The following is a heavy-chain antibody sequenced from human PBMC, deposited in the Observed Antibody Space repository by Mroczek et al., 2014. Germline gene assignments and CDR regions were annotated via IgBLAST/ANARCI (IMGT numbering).Heavy chain of an antibody. Sequence: QVQLVQSGAEVKKPGSSVKVSCKASGGTFSSYTISWVRQAPGQGLEWMGRIIPILGIANYAQKFQGRVTITADKSTSTAYMELSSLRSEDTAVYYCARVGSVVVVPAARKYGMDVWGQGTTVTVSS. J-gene: IGHJ6*02. CDR2: IIPILGIA. CDR3: ARVGSVVVVPAARKYGMDV. CDR1: GGTFSSYT. D-gene: IGHD2-2*01. V-gene: IGHV1-69*04.